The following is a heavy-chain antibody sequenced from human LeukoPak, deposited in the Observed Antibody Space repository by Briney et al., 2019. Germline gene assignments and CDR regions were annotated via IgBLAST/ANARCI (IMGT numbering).Heavy chain of an antibody. V-gene: IGHV3-23*01. Sequence: LTGGSLRLSCAASGFIVRNYYLSWVRQAPGKGLEWVSAISGSGDSTYYADSVKGRFTISRDNSKNTLYLQMNSLRAEDTAVYYCAKAGAVVVVAAKYFDYWGQGTLVTVSS. CDR1: GFIVRNYY. J-gene: IGHJ4*02. CDR3: AKAGAVVVVAAKYFDY. D-gene: IGHD2-15*01. CDR2: ISGSGDST.